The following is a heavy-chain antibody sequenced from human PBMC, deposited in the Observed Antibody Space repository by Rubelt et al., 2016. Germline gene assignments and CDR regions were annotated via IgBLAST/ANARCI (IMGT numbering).Heavy chain of an antibody. CDR1: GGSISSYY. CDR3: ARDPYGMDV. Sequence: QAQLQESGPGLVKPSETLSLTCTVSGGSISSYYWCWIRQPPGKGLEWIGYIYYSGSTYYNPSLKSRVTISVDTSKNQFPLKLSSVTAADTAGYYCARDPYGMDVWGQGTTVTVSS. CDR2: IYYSGST. V-gene: IGHV4-59*12. J-gene: IGHJ6*02.